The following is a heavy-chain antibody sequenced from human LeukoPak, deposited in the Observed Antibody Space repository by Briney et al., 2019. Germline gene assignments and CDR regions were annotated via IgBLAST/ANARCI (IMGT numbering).Heavy chain of an antibody. Sequence: GGSLRLSCAASGFTFSRSAMSWVRQVPGKGLEWVSGISASGGSTSYADSVRGRFTISRDNAKNSLYLQMNSLRVEDTAVYYCARGEESLGGYVDYWGQGTLVTVSS. D-gene: IGHD3-16*01. CDR1: GFTFSRSA. V-gene: IGHV3-23*01. J-gene: IGHJ4*02. CDR3: ARGEESLGGYVDY. CDR2: ISASGGST.